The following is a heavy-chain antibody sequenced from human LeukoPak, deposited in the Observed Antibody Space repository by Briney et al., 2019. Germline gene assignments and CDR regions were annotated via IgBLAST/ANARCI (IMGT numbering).Heavy chain of an antibody. CDR1: GFTFNNYA. Sequence: GGSLRLSCAASGFTFNNYAMNWVRQAPGKGLEWVSSISGGGETTYYAASAKGRFTIPRDNSQNTLYLQMNSLRAEDTAVYYCARDYADYVGYFFFDYWGQGTLVTVSS. CDR2: ISGGGETT. CDR3: ARDYADYVGYFFFDY. V-gene: IGHV3-23*01. J-gene: IGHJ4*02. D-gene: IGHD4-17*01.